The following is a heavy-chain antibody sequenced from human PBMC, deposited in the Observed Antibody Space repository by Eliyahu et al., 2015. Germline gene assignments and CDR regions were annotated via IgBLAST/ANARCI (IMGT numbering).Heavy chain of an antibody. D-gene: IGHD3-22*01. CDR2: ISAYNGNT. V-gene: IGHV1-18*04. CDR3: ARDPRSYYYDSSNFPAHSFDI. Sequence: QVQLVQSGAEVKKPGASVKVSCXASGYTFTSYGISWWRQAPGQGLEWMGWISAYNGNTDYAQNLQGRVTMTTDTSTSTAYMELRSLRSDDTAVYYCARDPRSYYYDSSNFPAHSFDIWGQGTMVTVSS. CDR1: GYTFTSYG. J-gene: IGHJ3*02.